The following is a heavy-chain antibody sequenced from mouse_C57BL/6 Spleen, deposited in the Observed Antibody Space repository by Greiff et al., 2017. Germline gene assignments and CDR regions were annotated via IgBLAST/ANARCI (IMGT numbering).Heavy chain of an antibody. Sequence: QVQLQQSGAELMKPGASVKLSCKATGYTFTGYWIEWVKQRPGHGLEWIGEILPGSGSTNYNEKFKGKATFTADTSSNTAYMQLRSLTTEDSAIYYCARGAYDGYYRFAYWGQGTLVTVSA. V-gene: IGHV1-9*01. J-gene: IGHJ3*01. CDR1: GYTFTGYW. D-gene: IGHD2-3*01. CDR2: ILPGSGST. CDR3: ARGAYDGYYRFAY.